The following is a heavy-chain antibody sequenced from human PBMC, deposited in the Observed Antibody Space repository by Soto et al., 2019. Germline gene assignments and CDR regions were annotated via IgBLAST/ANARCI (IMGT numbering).Heavy chain of an antibody. Sequence: EVQLVESGGGLVQPGGSLSLSCAASGFTFSSYWMSWVRQAPGKGLEWVANIKQDGSEKYYVDSVKGRFTISRDNAKNSLYLQMNSLRAEDPAVYYCARDGPPYYYDSSGYYERNYYYYGMDVWGQGTTVTVSS. CDR2: IKQDGSEK. CDR3: ARDGPPYYYDSSGYYERNYYYYGMDV. J-gene: IGHJ6*02. CDR1: GFTFSSYW. V-gene: IGHV3-7*03. D-gene: IGHD3-22*01.